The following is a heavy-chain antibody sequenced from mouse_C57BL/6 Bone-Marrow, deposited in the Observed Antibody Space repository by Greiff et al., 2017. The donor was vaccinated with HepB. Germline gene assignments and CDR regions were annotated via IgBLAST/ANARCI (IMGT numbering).Heavy chain of an antibody. CDR3: ARDYYGSSPSFDY. CDR1: GFTFSSYA. J-gene: IGHJ2*01. Sequence: DVHLVESGGGLVKPGGSLKLSCAASGFTFSSYAMSWVRQTPEKRLEWVATISDGGSYTYYPDNVKGRFTISRDNAKNNLYLQMSHLKSEDTAMYYCARDYYGSSPSFDYWGQGTTLTVSS. CDR2: ISDGGSYT. V-gene: IGHV5-4*01. D-gene: IGHD1-1*01.